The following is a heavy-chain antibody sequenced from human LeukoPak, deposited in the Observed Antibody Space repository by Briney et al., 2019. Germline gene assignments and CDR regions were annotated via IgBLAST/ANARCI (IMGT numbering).Heavy chain of an antibody. CDR3: ARGRLTKRSRYFDL. CDR2: INHSGST. Sequence: SETLSLTCAVYGGSFCGYYWSWIRQPPGKGREWIGEINHSGSTNYNPSLKSRVTISVDTYKNQFSLKLSSVTVADTAVYYCARGRLTKRSRYFDLWGRGTLVTVSS. D-gene: IGHD2-2*01. J-gene: IGHJ2*01. CDR1: GGSFCGYY. V-gene: IGHV4-34*01.